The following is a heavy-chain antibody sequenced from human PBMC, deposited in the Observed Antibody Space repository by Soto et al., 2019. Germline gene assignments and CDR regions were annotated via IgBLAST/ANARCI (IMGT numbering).Heavy chain of an antibody. D-gene: IGHD3-22*01. J-gene: IGHJ4*02. V-gene: IGHV1-69*13. Sequence: SVKVSCKASGGTFSSYAISWVRQAPGQGLEWMGGVSPIFGTADYAQKFQGRVTITADESTSTAYMELSSLRSEDTAVYYCARDLGYYDSSGYSIDSWGQGTLVTVSS. CDR3: ARDLGYYDSSGYSIDS. CDR2: VSPIFGTA. CDR1: GGTFSSYA.